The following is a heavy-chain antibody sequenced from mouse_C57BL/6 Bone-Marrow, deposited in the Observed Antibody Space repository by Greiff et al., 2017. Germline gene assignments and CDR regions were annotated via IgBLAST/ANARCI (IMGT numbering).Heavy chain of an antibody. CDR1: GFNIKDYY. V-gene: IGHV14-2*01. CDR3: ARHYGSSPYAMDY. D-gene: IGHD1-1*01. CDR2: IDPEDGET. J-gene: IGHJ4*01. Sequence: VQLKESGAELVKPGASVKLSCTASGFNIKDYYMHWVKQRTEQGLEWIGRIDPEDGETKYAPKFQGKATITADTSSNTAYLQLSSLTSEDTAVYYCARHYGSSPYAMDYWGQGTSVTVSS.